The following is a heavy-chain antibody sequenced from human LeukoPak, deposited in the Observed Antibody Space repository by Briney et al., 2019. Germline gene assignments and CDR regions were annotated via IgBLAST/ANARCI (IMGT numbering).Heavy chain of an antibody. D-gene: IGHD6-13*01. J-gene: IGHJ6*03. CDR2: IYYSGGT. Sequence: PSETLSLTCTVSGGSISSYYWSWIRQPPGKGLEWIGYIYYSGGTNYNPSLKSRVTISVDTSKNQFSLKLSSVTAADTAVYYCARVSLDSSSWYLPRTYYYYYYMDVWGKGTTVTISS. CDR1: GGSISSYY. V-gene: IGHV4-59*01. CDR3: ARVSLDSSSWYLPRTYYYYYYMDV.